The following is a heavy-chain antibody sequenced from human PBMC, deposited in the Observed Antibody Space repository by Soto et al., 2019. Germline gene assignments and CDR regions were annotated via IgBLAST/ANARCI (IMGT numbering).Heavy chain of an antibody. CDR3: ARGLQWLVTYYYYGMDV. Sequence: PSETLSLTCAVYGGSFSGYYWGWIRQPPGKGLEWIGEINHSGSTNYNPSLKSRVTISVDTSKNQFSLKLSSVTAADTAVYYCARGLQWLVTYYYYGMDVWGQGTTVTVYS. CDR2: INHSGST. V-gene: IGHV4-34*01. D-gene: IGHD6-19*01. CDR1: GGSFSGYY. J-gene: IGHJ6*02.